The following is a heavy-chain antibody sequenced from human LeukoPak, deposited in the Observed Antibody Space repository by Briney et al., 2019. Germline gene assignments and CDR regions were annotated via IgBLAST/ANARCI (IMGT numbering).Heavy chain of an antibody. Sequence: PGGSLRLSCTASGFTFGDYAMSWVRQAPGKGLEWVGFIRSKAYGGTTEYAASVKGRFTISRDDSKSIAYPQMNSLKTEDTAVYYCRRVLDWFDPWGQGTLVTVSS. CDR2: IRSKAYGGTT. CDR1: GFTFGDYA. V-gene: IGHV3-49*04. CDR3: RRVLDWFDP. J-gene: IGHJ5*02. D-gene: IGHD2-8*02.